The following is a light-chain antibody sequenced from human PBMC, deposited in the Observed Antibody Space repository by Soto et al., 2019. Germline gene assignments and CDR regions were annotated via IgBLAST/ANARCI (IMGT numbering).Light chain of an antibody. CDR3: QQYGSSPPLT. Sequence: EIVLTQSPGTLSLSPGERATLSYRASQSVSSTYLAWYQLKPGQAPRLLIYGASSRATGIPHRFSGSGSGTDFTLTISRLEPEDFAVYYCQQYGSSPPLTFGGGTKVEI. CDR2: GAS. V-gene: IGKV3-20*01. CDR1: QSVSSTY. J-gene: IGKJ4*01.